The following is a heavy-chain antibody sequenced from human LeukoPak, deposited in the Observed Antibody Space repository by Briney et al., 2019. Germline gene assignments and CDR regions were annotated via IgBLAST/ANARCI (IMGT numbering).Heavy chain of an antibody. J-gene: IGHJ4*02. Sequence: SETLSLTYAVYGGSFSDYYWSWIRQPPGKGLEWIGEINRSGGTDYNPSLEGRVTISVDTSKNQFSLMLSSVTAADTAVYYCARPLYYYGSGDDWGQGTLVTVSS. D-gene: IGHD3-10*01. CDR3: ARPLYYYGSGDD. CDR2: INRSGGT. CDR1: GGSFSDYY. V-gene: IGHV4-34*01.